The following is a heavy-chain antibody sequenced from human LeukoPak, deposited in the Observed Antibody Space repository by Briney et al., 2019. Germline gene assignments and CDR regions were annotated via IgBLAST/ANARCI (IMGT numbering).Heavy chain of an antibody. CDR2: IYYSGST. Sequence: SETLSLTCTVSGGSTSSYYWSWIRQPPGKGLEWIGYIYYSGSTNYNPSLKSRVTISVDTSKNQFSLKLSSVTAADTAVYYCARGRYYYDSSGYYYLRFFDYWGQGTLVTVSS. V-gene: IGHV4-59*01. CDR3: ARGRYYYDSSGYYYLRFFDY. D-gene: IGHD3-22*01. CDR1: GGSTSSYY. J-gene: IGHJ4*02.